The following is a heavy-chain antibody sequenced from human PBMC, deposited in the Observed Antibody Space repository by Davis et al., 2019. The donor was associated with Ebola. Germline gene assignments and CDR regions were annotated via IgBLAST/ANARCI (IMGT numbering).Heavy chain of an antibody. CDR1: RGTLSNYT. D-gene: IGHD4/OR15-4a*01. Sequence: AASVKVSCKAPRGTLSNYTIHWVRQAPGQGLEWMGRIVPVLNVANYAQNFQGRVTLTADKSTSTAYLELNNLRSEDTAVYYCARVPHGMDVWGQGTTVTVSS. J-gene: IGHJ6*02. CDR2: IVPVLNVA. CDR3: ARVPHGMDV. V-gene: IGHV1-69*02.